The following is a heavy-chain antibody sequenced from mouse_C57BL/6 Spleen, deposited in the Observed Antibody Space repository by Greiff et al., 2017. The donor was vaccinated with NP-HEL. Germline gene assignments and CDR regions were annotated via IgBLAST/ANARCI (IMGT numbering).Heavy chain of an antibody. Sequence: QVQLQQPGAELVRPGSSVKLSCKASGYTFTSYWMDWVKQRPGQGLEWIGNIYPSDSETHYNQKFKDKATLTVDKSSSTAYMQLSSLTSEDSAVYYCARSPFTTVFGYWGKGTTLTVAS. CDR3: ARSPFTTVFGY. CDR2: IYPSDSET. D-gene: IGHD1-1*01. CDR1: GYTFTSYW. J-gene: IGHJ2*01. V-gene: IGHV1-61*01.